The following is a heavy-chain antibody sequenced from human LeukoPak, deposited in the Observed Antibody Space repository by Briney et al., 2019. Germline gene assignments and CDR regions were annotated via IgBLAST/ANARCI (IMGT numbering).Heavy chain of an antibody. CDR1: GFTFDDYA. Sequence: GRSLRLSCAASGFTFDDYAMHWVRQAPGKGLEWASGISWNSGSIGYADSVKGRFTISRDNAKNSLYLQMNSLRAEDMALYYCAKGGIAVGNAFDIWGQGTMVTVSS. CDR2: ISWNSGSI. J-gene: IGHJ3*02. V-gene: IGHV3-9*03. D-gene: IGHD6-19*01. CDR3: AKGGIAVGNAFDI.